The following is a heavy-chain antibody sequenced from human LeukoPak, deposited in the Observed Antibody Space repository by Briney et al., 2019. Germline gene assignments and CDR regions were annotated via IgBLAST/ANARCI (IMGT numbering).Heavy chain of an antibody. CDR2: ISDSGDST. CDR1: GFTFSSYA. Sequence: GGSLRLSCAASGFTFSSYAMTWVRQAPGKGLEWVSAISDSGDSTYYAEYVKGRFTISRDNSKSTLYLQMSSLRAEDTAVYYCASPNWNFVKWGQGTLVTVSS. J-gene: IGHJ1*01. CDR3: ASPNWNFVK. V-gene: IGHV3-23*01. D-gene: IGHD1-1*01.